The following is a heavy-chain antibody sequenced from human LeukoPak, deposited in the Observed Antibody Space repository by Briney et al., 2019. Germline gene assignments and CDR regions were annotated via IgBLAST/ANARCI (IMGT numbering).Heavy chain of an antibody. D-gene: IGHD2-15*01. CDR1: GYTFINYG. J-gene: IGHJ6*02. CDR2: ISVYKGDT. V-gene: IGHV1-18*01. Sequence: ASVKVSCKASGYTFINYGISWVRQAPGQGLEWMGWISVYKGDTNYAQKFQGRVTMTTDKSTSTAYMELRSLRSDDTAVYFCARDRSNLDVWGQGTTVTVSS. CDR3: ARDRSNLDV.